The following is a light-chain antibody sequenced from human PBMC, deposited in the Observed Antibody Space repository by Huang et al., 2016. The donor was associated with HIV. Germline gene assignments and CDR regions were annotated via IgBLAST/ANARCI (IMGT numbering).Light chain of an antibody. J-gene: IGKJ4*01. CDR3: QQYYGSPF. CDR2: GIS. CDR1: QNIGHF. Sequence: AIRITQSPSSVSVSTGDRVTITCRASQNIGHFLAWYQQRPGKAPRLLIYGISTLQDGVPSRFSGSGSGTEFNLTITCLQSEDFATYYCQQYYGSPFFGGGTKIEI. V-gene: IGKV1-8*01.